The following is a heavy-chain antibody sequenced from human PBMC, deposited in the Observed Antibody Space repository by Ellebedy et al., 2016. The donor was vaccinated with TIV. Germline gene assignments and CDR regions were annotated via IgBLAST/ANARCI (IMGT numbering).Heavy chain of an antibody. J-gene: IGHJ6*03. Sequence: GESLKISXAASGFPLRSYAMSWVRQAPGKGLQWVSVISGSGDTTHHADSVKGRFTISRDNSQNTLYLQMNSLRAEDTAVYYCAKLADDIVVVPGYYYYYHMDVWGTGTTVTVSS. CDR3: AKLADDIVVVPGYYYYYHMDV. D-gene: IGHD2-2*01. CDR2: ISGSGDTT. CDR1: GFPLRSYA. V-gene: IGHV3-23*01.